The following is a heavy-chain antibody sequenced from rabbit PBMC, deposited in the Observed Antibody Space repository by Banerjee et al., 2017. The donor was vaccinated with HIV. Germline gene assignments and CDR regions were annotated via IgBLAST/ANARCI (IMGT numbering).Heavy chain of an antibody. CDR2: INSSSGNT. Sequence: QEQLEESGGDLVKPEGSLTLTCTASGFSFSNKYVMCWVRQAPGKGLEWIACINSSSGNTVYATWAKGRFTISKTSSTTVTLQMTSLTAADTATYFCARDETGTSGWNFALWGPGTLVTVS. D-gene: IGHD1-1*01. CDR3: ARDETGTSGWNFAL. J-gene: IGHJ6*01. CDR1: GFSFSNKYV. V-gene: IGHV1S45*01.